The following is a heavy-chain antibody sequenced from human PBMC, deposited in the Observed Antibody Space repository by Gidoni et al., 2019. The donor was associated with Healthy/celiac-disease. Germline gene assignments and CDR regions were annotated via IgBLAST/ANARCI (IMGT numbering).Heavy chain of an antibody. CDR1: GFTFDDYA. CDR3: AKGSGDYYFDY. CDR2: ISWNSGSI. J-gene: IGHJ4*02. Sequence: EVQLVESGGGLVQPGRSLRLSCAASGFTFDDYAMHWVRQAPGKGLEWVSGISWNSGSIGYADSVKGRFTISRDNAKNSLYLQMNSLRAEDTALYYCAKGSGDYYFDYWGQGTLVTVSS. D-gene: IGHD2-21*02. V-gene: IGHV3-9*01.